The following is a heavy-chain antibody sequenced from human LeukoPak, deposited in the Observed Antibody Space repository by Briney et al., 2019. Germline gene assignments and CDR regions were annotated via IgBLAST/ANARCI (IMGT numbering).Heavy chain of an antibody. CDR1: GGTFSSYA. J-gene: IGHJ4*02. CDR3: ARGEVYSSSSPFDY. V-gene: IGHV1-69*05. Sequence: GASVKVSCKASGGTFSSYAISWVRQAPGQGLEWMGRIIPIFGTATYTQKFQGRVTITTDESTSTAYMELSSLRSEDTAVYYCARGEVYSSSSPFDYWGQGTLVTVSS. CDR2: IIPIFGTA. D-gene: IGHD6-13*01.